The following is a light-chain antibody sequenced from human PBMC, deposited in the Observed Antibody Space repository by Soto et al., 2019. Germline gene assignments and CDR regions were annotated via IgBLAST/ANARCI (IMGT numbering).Light chain of an antibody. V-gene: IGKV3-20*01. Sequence: ENVLTQPPGTLSLSPGERATLSCRASQSVSNNYLAWYQQKPGQAPRLLIYGASNRATGIPGRFSGSGSGTDFTLTISRLEPEDFAVYYCQQYGSSGTFGQGTKVDIK. CDR3: QQYGSSGT. CDR1: QSVSNNY. J-gene: IGKJ1*01. CDR2: GAS.